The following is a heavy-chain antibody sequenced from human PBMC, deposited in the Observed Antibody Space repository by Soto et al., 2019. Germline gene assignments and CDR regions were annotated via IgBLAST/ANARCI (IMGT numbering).Heavy chain of an antibody. CDR2: ITTYNGNT. CDR1: GYTFTTYG. CDR3: ATGSSRYFAH. Sequence: QVQLVQSGAEVKKPGASVKVSCKASGYTFTTYGISWVRQAPGQGPEWMGWITTYNGNTYYAPNVQGRVTMTTNTATSTAYMELRSLRSDDTAVYYCATGSSRYFAHWGQGTLVTFSS. V-gene: IGHV1-18*04. J-gene: IGHJ4*02.